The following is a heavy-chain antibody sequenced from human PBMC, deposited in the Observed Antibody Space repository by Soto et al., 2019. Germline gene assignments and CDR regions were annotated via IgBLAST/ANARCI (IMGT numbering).Heavy chain of an antibody. CDR1: GFTFSSYS. D-gene: IGHD2-2*01. J-gene: IGHJ6*02. Sequence: GGSLRLSCAASGFTFSSYSMNWVRQAPGKGLEWVSYISSSSSTIYYADSVKGRFTISRDNAKNSLYLQMNSLRDEDTAVYYCARDTPGVVVPAAYYYYGMDVWGQGTTVTVSS. V-gene: IGHV3-48*02. CDR2: ISSSSSTI. CDR3: ARDTPGVVVPAAYYYYGMDV.